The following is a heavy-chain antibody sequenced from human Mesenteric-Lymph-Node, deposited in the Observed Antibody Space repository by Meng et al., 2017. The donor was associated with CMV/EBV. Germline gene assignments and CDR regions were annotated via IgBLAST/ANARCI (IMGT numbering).Heavy chain of an antibody. CDR3: ASRRGDY. CDR1: GFTVSGNY. J-gene: IGHJ4*02. D-gene: IGHD1-14*01. V-gene: IGHV3-53*01. CDR2: IYSGSFT. Sequence: GESLKISCAASGFTVSGNYMSWVRQAPGKGLEWVSHIYSGSFTYYADSVKGRFSISRDSSKNTLYLQMNSLRAEDTAVYYCASRRGDYWGQGTLVTVSS.